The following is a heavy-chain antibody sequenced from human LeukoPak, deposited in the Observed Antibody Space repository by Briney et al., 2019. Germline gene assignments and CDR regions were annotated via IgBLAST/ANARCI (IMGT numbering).Heavy chain of an antibody. CDR3: AKPPLWFGDDY. D-gene: IGHD3-10*01. V-gene: IGHV3-23*01. CDR1: GFTFSSYA. Sequence: GGSLRLSCVASGFTFSSYAMSRVRQAPGKGLEWVSAISGSGGNTYYADSVKGRFTISRDNSKNTLYLQMNSLRAEDTAVYYCAKPPLWFGDDYWGQGTLVTVSS. J-gene: IGHJ4*02. CDR2: ISGSGGNT.